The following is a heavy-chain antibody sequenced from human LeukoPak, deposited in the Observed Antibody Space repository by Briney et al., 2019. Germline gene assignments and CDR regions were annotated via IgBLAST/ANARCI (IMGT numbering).Heavy chain of an antibody. D-gene: IGHD6-19*01. CDR1: GGSISSYY. CDR3: ARTFSGWYLYFDY. Sequence: ASETLSLTCTVSGGSISSYYWSWIRQPPGKGLEWIAYIDYSGRTNYNPSLKSRATISVGTSKDQFSLKLSSVTAADTAVYYCARTFSGWYLYFDYWGQGILVTVSS. CDR2: IDYSGRT. V-gene: IGHV4-59*01. J-gene: IGHJ4*02.